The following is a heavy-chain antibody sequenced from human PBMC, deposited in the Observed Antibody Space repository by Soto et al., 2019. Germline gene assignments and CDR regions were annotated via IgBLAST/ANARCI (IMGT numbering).Heavy chain of an antibody. V-gene: IGHV3-15*01. Sequence: GGSLRLSCAASGFTFSNAWMSWVRQAPGKGLEWVGRIKSKTDGGTTDYAAPVKGRFTLSRDDSKNTLYLQMNSLKTEDTAVYYCTTVRRGLKFYCYMDVWGKGTTVTVSS. CDR2: IKSKTDGGTT. D-gene: IGHD3-10*01. CDR3: TTVRRGLKFYCYMDV. J-gene: IGHJ6*03. CDR1: GFTFSNAW.